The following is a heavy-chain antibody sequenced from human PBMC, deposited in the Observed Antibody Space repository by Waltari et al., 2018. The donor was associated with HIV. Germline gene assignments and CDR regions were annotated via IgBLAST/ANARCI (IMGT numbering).Heavy chain of an antibody. J-gene: IGHJ6*02. D-gene: IGHD2-21*01. CDR2: IYYSGST. CDR1: GGSISSYY. CDR3: ARGVAFGGYYYGMDV. Sequence: QVQLQESGPGLVKPSETLSLTCTVSGGSISSYYWSWIRQPPGKGLAWIGYIYYSGSTNYNPSLKVRVTISVYTSKNQLSLKLSSVTAADTAVYYCARGVAFGGYYYGMDVWGQGTTVTVSS. V-gene: IGHV4-59*01.